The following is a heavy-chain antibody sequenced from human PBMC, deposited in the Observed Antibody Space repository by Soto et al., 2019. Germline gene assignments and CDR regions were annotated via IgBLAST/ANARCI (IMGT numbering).Heavy chain of an antibody. V-gene: IGHV1-69*13. CDR2: IIPIFGTA. Sequence: GASVKVSCKASGGTFSSYAISWVRQAPGQGLEWMGGIIPIFGTANYAQKFQGRVTITADESTSTAYMELSSLRSEDTAVYYCARDIVVVVAATRYYYGMDVWGQGTTVTVSS. CDR1: GGTFSSYA. J-gene: IGHJ6*02. D-gene: IGHD2-15*01. CDR3: ARDIVVVVAATRYYYGMDV.